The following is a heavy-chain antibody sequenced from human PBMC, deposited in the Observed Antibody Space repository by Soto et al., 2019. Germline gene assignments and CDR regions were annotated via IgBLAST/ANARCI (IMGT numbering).Heavy chain of an antibody. CDR2: IGGADHDT. Sequence: LRLSCVPSGFNFGIFAMSWVRQAPGKGPEWVSGIGGADHDTYYADSVKGRFTVSRDNSKNILFLQMNSLRVEDTAVYYCAKDRVEANSVWDPFDVWGQATMVTVSS. CDR3: AKDRVEANSVWDPFDV. D-gene: IGHD3-3*01. V-gene: IGHV3-23*01. J-gene: IGHJ3*01. CDR1: GFNFGIFA.